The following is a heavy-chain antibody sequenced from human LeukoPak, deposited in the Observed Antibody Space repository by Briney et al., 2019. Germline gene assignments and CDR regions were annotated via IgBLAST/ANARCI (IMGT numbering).Heavy chain of an antibody. Sequence: ASVKVSCKASGYTFTAYYMHWVRQAPGQGLEWMGIINPSGGSAGYAQNFQGRVTMTRDTSTSTVYMELSSLRSEDTAVYYCARGMVRGVIRGSFDYWGQGTPVTVSS. CDR1: GYTFTAYY. V-gene: IGHV1-46*01. J-gene: IGHJ4*02. D-gene: IGHD3-10*01. CDR3: ARGMVRGVIRGSFDY. CDR2: INPSGGSA.